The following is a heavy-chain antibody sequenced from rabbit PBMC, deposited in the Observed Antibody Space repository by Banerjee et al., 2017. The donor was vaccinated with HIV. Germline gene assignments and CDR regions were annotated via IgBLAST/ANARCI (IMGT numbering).Heavy chain of an antibody. D-gene: IGHD6-1*01. Sequence: QEQLKETGGGLVQPGGSLTLSCKASGSDISSYHMGWVRQAPGRGLEWIGCIYTGSSGSTYYASWAKGPFTISKTSSTTVTLEMTSLTAADTATYLCARAGYGGYGYYLWGQGTLVTVS. J-gene: IGHJ3*01. V-gene: IGHV1S45*01. CDR3: ARAGYGGYGYYL. CDR2: IYTGSSGST. CDR1: GSDISSYH.